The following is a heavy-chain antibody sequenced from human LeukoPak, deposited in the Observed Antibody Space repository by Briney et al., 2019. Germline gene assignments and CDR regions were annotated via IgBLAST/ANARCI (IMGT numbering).Heavy chain of an antibody. Sequence: ASVKVSCKASGGTFSSYTISWVRQAPGQGLEWVGRIIPILGIANYAQKFQGRVTITADKSTSTAYMELSSLRSEDTAVYYCAGTGYCSSTSCYTWGTNYYYYYGMDVWGQGTTVTVSS. CDR3: AGTGYCSSTSCYTWGTNYYYYYGMDV. J-gene: IGHJ6*02. V-gene: IGHV1-69*02. CDR1: GGTFSSYT. CDR2: IIPILGIA. D-gene: IGHD2-2*02.